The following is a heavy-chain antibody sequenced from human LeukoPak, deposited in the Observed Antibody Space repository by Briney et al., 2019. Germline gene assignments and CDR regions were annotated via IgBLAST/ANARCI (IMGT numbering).Heavy chain of an antibody. J-gene: IGHJ6*03. CDR3: ARRVVAATFYYYYYYMDV. D-gene: IGHD2-15*01. CDR1: GGTFSSYD. Sequence: ASVKVSCKASGGTFSSYDINWVRQATGQGLEWMGWMNPNSGNTGYAQKFQGRVTMTRNTSISTAYMELSSLRSEDTAVYYCARRVVAATFYYYYYYMDVWGKGTTVTVSS. V-gene: IGHV1-8*02. CDR2: MNPNSGNT.